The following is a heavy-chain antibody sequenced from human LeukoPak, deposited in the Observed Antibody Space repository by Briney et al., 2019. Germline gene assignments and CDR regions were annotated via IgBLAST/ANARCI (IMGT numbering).Heavy chain of an antibody. CDR3: ARHVRYGDYEV. J-gene: IGHJ3*01. CDR1: GGSISSGDYY. V-gene: IGHV4-30-4*08. Sequence: PSETLSLTCTVSGGSISSGDYYWSWIRQPPGKGLEWIGYIYYSGSTYYNPSLKSRVTISVDTSKNQFSLGLSSVTAADAAFYYCARHVRYGDYEVWGQGTMVTVSS. CDR2: IYYSGST. D-gene: IGHD4-17*01.